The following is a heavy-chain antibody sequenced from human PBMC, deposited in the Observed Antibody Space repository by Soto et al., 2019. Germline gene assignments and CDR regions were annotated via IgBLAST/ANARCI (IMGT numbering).Heavy chain of an antibody. V-gene: IGHV3-30*18. Sequence: QVQLVESGGGVVQPGRSLRLSCAASGFTFSSYGMHWVRQAPGKGLEWVAVISYDGSNKYYADSVKDRFTISRDNSKNTLYLQMHSLTADDTAVYYCAKARGPVPPTRQMAYWGQGPLVPVSS. CDR2: ISYDGSNK. CDR1: GFTFSSYG. CDR3: AKARGPVPPTRQMAY. J-gene: IGHJ4*02. D-gene: IGHD1-1*01.